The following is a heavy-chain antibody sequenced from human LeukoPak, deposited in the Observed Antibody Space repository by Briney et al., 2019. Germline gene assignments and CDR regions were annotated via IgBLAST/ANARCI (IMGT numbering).Heavy chain of an antibody. Sequence: ASVKVSCKASGYTFTGNYMHWVRQAPGQGLEWMGWINPNSGGTKYTQKFQGRVTLTRDTSISTAYMELSSLRSEDTAVYYCARVGSARSLPSLRYSDYWGQGTLVTVSS. CDR1: GYTFTGNY. V-gene: IGHV1-2*02. D-gene: IGHD3-10*01. CDR3: ARVGSARSLPSLRYSDY. J-gene: IGHJ4*02. CDR2: INPNSGGT.